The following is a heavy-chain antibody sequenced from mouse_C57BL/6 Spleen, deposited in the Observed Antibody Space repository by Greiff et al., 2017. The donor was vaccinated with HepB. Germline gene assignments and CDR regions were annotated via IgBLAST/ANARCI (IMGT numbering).Heavy chain of an antibody. V-gene: IGHV1-82*01. CDR1: GYAFSSSW. Sequence: VQLKESGPELVKPGASVKISCKASGYAFSSSWMNWVKQRPGKGLEWIGRIYPGDGDTNYNGKFKGKATLTADKSSSTAYMQLSSLTSEDSAVYFCANLLHYYAMDYWGQGTSVTVSS. CDR2: IYPGDGDT. D-gene: IGHD2-10*01. J-gene: IGHJ4*01. CDR3: ANLLHYYAMDY.